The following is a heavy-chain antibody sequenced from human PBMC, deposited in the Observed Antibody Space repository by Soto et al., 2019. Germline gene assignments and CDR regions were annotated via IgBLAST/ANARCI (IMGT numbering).Heavy chain of an antibody. CDR3: TKGGIPRRYNIPKVDFDY. V-gene: IGHV3-23*01. J-gene: IGHJ4*02. Sequence: EVHLLESGGDLVQRGGSLRLSCAASGFSGSNYAMSWVRQAPGKGLEWVSAISGSGATTYYPDSVKGRFTISRDNSKNTLYLQMNSLRDEDTAVYYCTKGGIPRRYNIPKVDFDYWGQGSLVTVSS. CDR1: GFSGSNYA. CDR2: ISGSGATT. D-gene: IGHD1-1*01.